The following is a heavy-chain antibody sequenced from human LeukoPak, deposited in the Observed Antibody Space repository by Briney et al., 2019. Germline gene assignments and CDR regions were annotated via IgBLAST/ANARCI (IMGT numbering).Heavy chain of an antibody. CDR3: ARATHYYDILTGYYSSIYYYYGMDV. D-gene: IGHD3-9*01. J-gene: IGHJ6*02. CDR2: INWNGGST. CDR1: GFTFDDYG. V-gene: IGHV3-20*04. Sequence: PGGSLRLSCAAPGFTFDDYGMSWVRQAPGKGLEWVSGINWNGGSTGYADSVKGRFTISRDNAKNSLYLQMNSLRAEDTALYYCARATHYYDILTGYYSSIYYYYGMDVWGQGTTVTVSS.